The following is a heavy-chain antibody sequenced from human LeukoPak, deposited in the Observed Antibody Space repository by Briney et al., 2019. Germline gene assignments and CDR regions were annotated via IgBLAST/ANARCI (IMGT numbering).Heavy chain of an antibody. CDR2: INQDGSQT. J-gene: IGHJ2*01. CDR1: GFTLSGYW. Sequence: AGGSLRVSCAASGFTLSGYWMHWVRQAPGRGLEWVANINQDGSQTYYLGSVKGRFTISRDNAKDSLYLQMNSLRVDDTAVYYCARRYFDLWGRGTLVSVSS. V-gene: IGHV3-7*01. CDR3: ARRYFDL.